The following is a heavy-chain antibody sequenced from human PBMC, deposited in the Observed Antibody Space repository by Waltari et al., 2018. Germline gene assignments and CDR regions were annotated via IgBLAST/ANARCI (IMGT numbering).Heavy chain of an antibody. CDR1: GYTLTELS. Sequence: QVQLVQSGAEVKKPGASVKVSCKVSGYTLTELSMHWVRQAPGKGLEWMGGFDPEDGETIYAKKFQGRVTMTEDTSTDTAYMELSSLRSEETAVYYCATARYGSGSYRQGINWFDPWGQGTLVTVSS. CDR3: ATARYGSGSYRQGINWFDP. CDR2: FDPEDGET. V-gene: IGHV1-24*01. D-gene: IGHD3-10*01. J-gene: IGHJ5*02.